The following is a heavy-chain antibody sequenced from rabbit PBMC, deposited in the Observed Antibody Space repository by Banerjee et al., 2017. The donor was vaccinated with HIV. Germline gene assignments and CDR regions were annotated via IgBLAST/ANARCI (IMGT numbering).Heavy chain of an antibody. J-gene: IGHJ4*01. CDR3: ASPGFDDGDAGSDYAKL. D-gene: IGHD6-1*01. Sequence: QSLEESGGDLVKPGASLTLTCTASGFSFSSSYYMCWVRQAPGKGLEWIACIYAGISSTYYASWAKGRFTISKTSSTTVTLQMTSLTAADTATYFCASPGFDDGDAGSDYAKLWGPGTLVTVS. CDR1: GFSFSSSYY. V-gene: IGHV1S40*01. CDR2: IYAGISST.